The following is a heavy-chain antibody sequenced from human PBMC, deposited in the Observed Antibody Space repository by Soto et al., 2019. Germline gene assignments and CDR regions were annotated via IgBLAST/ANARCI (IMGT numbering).Heavy chain of an antibody. Sequence: GGSLRLSCAASGFTFSSYAMSWVRQAPGKGLEWVSAISGSGGSTYYADSVKGRFTISRDNSKNTLYLQMNSLRAEDTAVYYCAKDRPPGYSSGWYPLFDYWGQGTLVTVSS. J-gene: IGHJ4*02. CDR3: AKDRPPGYSSGWYPLFDY. D-gene: IGHD6-19*01. CDR2: ISGSGGST. V-gene: IGHV3-23*01. CDR1: GFTFSSYA.